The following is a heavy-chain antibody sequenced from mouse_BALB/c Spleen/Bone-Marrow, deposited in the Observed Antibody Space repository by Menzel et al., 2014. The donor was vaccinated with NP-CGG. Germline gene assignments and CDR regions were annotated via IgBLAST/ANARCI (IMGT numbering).Heavy chain of an antibody. D-gene: IGHD1-1*02. J-gene: IGHJ2*01. V-gene: IGHV1-77*01. CDR1: GYTFTDYV. CDR3: VTDPYYGRQYYFDY. Sequence: QVQLQQSGPELVKPGASMKMSCKASGYTFTDYVISWVKRRTGQGLEWIGEIYPGSGSTYYNEKFKGMATLTADKSSNTVYMQLISLTSEDSAVFFCVTDPYYGRQYYFDYWGQGTTLTVSS. CDR2: IYPGSGST.